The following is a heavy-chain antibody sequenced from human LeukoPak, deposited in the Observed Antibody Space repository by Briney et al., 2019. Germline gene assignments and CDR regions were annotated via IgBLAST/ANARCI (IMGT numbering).Heavy chain of an antibody. V-gene: IGHV4-31*03. Sequence: SETLSLTCTVSGGSISSGGYYWSWIRRHPGKGLEWIGHIYYSGSTYYNPSLKSRVTISVDTSKNQFSLKLSSVTAADTAVYYCARFRGIAAAGRWFDPWGQGTLVTVSS. CDR1: GGSISSGGYY. CDR3: ARFRGIAAAGRWFDP. J-gene: IGHJ5*02. D-gene: IGHD6-13*01. CDR2: IYYSGST.